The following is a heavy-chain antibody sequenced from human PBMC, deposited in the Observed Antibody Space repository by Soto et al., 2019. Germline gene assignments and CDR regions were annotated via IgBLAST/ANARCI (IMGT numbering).Heavy chain of an antibody. V-gene: IGHV4-31*03. Sequence: PSQILSLTCTVSGGSISSGGCCWSWNRQHPGKGLEWIGYVYYSGSTYYNPSLKSRVTISVDTSKNQFSLKVSSVTAADTAVYYCARTNVRVLTCCYAFDYWGQGTLVTVSS. CDR3: ARTNVRVLTCCYAFDY. CDR2: VYYSGST. CDR1: GGSISSGGCC. D-gene: IGHD2-2*01. J-gene: IGHJ4*02.